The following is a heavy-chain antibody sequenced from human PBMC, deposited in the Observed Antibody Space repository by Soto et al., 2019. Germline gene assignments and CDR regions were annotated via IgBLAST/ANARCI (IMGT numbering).Heavy chain of an antibody. CDR3: AKGGIAARPLDY. V-gene: IGHV3-23*01. CDR1: GFNFNCYP. D-gene: IGHD6-6*01. Sequence: PGGSRSLSGAASGFNFNCYPMIWVRQAPGKGLEWVSAISGSGGSTYYADSVKGRFTISRDNSKNTLYLQMNSLRAEDTAVYYCAKGGIAARPLDYWGQGTLVKSPQ. CDR2: ISGSGGST. J-gene: IGHJ4*02.